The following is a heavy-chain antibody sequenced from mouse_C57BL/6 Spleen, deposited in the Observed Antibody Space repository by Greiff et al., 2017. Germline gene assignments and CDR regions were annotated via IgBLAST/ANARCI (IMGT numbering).Heavy chain of an antibody. D-gene: IGHD2-3*01. Sequence: EVKLMESGGDLVKPGGSLKLSCAASGFTFSSYGMSWVRQTPDKRLEWVATISSGGSYTYYPDSVKGRFTISRDNAKNPLYLQMSSLKSEDTAMYYCARPLIYDGYYGFFDYWGQGTTLTVSS. CDR1: GFTFSSYG. V-gene: IGHV5-6*01. CDR2: ISSGGSYT. CDR3: ARPLIYDGYYGFFDY. J-gene: IGHJ2*01.